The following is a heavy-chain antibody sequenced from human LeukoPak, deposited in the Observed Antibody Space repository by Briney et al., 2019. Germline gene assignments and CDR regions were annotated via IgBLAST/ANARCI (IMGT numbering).Heavy chain of an antibody. J-gene: IGHJ4*02. CDR2: SKSDGSST. D-gene: IGHD6-13*01. Sequence: GGSLRLSCAASGFTFSGHWMHWVRQVPGKGLVWVSRSKSDGSSTSYADSVKGRFTISRDNAKNTLYLQMNSLRAEDTAVYYCAKEPYSSTRTYYFDYWGQGTLVTVSS. CDR3: AKEPYSSTRTYYFDY. V-gene: IGHV3-74*01. CDR1: GFTFSGHW.